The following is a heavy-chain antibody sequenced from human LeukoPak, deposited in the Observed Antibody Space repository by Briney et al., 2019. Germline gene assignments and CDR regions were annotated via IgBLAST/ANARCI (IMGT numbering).Heavy chain of an antibody. J-gene: IGHJ4*02. V-gene: IGHV4-30-4*01. CDR1: GGSISGGDYF. D-gene: IGHD3-22*01. CDR3: AREDSSGYFGFDY. Sequence: SETLSLTCTVSGGSISGGDYFWSWIRQPPGKGLEWIGYIYYGGSTYYNPSLKSRVTISGDTSNNQFSLKLSSVTAADTAVYYCAREDSSGYFGFDYWGQGTLVTVSS. CDR2: IYYGGST.